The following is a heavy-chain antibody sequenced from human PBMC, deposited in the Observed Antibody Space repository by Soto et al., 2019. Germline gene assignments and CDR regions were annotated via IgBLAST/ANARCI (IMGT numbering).Heavy chain of an antibody. CDR2: IKSKADGGTT. CDR3: TTGWSSKNY. CDR1: GVILCIAW. Sequence: RLSNAASGVILCIAWVSWVRQAPGKGLEWVGRIKSKADGGTTNYAAPVKGRFNISRDGSKNTLYLQMNGLKTEDTAVYYCTTGWSSKNYWGQGTLVTVSS. V-gene: IGHV3-15*01. J-gene: IGHJ4*02. D-gene: IGHD3-3*01.